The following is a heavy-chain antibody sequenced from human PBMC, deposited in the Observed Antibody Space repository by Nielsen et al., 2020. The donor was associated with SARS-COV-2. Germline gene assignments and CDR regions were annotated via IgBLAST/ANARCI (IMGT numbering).Heavy chain of an antibody. CDR2: INHSGST. CDR3: ARVSSGWLDYGMDV. J-gene: IGHJ6*02. D-gene: IGHD6-19*01. CDR1: GGSFSGYY. Sequence: SETLSLTCAVYGGSFSGYYWSWIRQPPGKGLEWIGEINHSGSTNYNPSLKSRVTISVDTSKNQFSLKLSSVTAADTAVYYCARVSSGWLDYGMDVWGQGTTVTVSS. V-gene: IGHV4-34*01.